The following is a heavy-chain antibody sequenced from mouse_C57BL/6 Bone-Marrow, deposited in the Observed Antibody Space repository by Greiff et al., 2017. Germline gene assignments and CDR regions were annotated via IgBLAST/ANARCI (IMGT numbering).Heavy chain of an antibody. J-gene: IGHJ2*01. CDR2: IDPSDSDT. CDR3: ARSSVYSGSISYFDY. V-gene: IGHV1-52*01. CDR1: GYTFTSYW. Sequence: VQLQQPGAELVRPGSSVKLSCKASGYTFTSYWMHWVKQRPIQGLEWIGNIDPSDSDTHYNQKFKDKATLTVDTSSSTAYMQLSSLTSEDSAFYYCARSSVYSGSISYFDYWGQGTTLTVSS. D-gene: IGHD1-1*01.